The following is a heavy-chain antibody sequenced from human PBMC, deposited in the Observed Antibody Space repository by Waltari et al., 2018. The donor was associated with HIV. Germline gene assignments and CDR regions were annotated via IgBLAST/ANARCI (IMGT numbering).Heavy chain of an antibody. J-gene: IGHJ3*02. D-gene: IGHD2-8*02. V-gene: IGHV4-34*02. CDR3: ARWCWGYRWTCDAFDI. Sequence: QVHLQQWGAGLLKPSETLSLTCAVYGGSFSGYSWSWIRQSPGRGLEWRGEITNVGNTNYTPSLKSRVTISQDTSNTQFSLKLTSVTAADTAVDYCARWCWGYRWTCDAFDIWGQGTMVTVSS. CDR2: ITNVGNT. CDR1: GGSFSGYS.